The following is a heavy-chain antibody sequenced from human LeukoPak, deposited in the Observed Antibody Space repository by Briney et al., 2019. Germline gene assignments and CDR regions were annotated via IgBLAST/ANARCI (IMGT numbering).Heavy chain of an antibody. Sequence: SETLSLTCTVSGGSISSYYWSWIRQPPGKGLEWIGYVYCSGSTNYNPSLKSRVTISVDTSKNQFSLKLSSVTAADTAVYYCARDPAYDSSGYSYYYYMDVWGKGTTVTVSS. V-gene: IGHV4-59*01. D-gene: IGHD3-22*01. J-gene: IGHJ6*03. CDR2: VYCSGST. CDR3: ARDPAYDSSGYSYYYYMDV. CDR1: GGSISSYY.